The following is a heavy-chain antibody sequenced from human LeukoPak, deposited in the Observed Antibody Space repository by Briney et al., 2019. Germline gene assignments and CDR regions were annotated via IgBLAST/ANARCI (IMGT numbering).Heavy chain of an antibody. Sequence: SVKLSCKASGGTFSSYAISWVRQAPGQGLEWMGRIIPILGIANYAQKFQGRVTITADKSTSTAYMELSSLRSEDTAVYYCASWGDYYDSSGYGSSVYWGQGTLVTASS. CDR2: IIPILGIA. CDR1: GGTFSSYA. CDR3: ASWGDYYDSSGYGSSVY. D-gene: IGHD3-22*01. J-gene: IGHJ4*02. V-gene: IGHV1-69*04.